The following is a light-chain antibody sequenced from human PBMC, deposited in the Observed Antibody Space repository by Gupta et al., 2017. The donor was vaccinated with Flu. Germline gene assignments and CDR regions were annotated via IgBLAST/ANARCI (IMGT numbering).Light chain of an antibody. CDR2: FDD. CDR3: AAWDDSRNAVV. J-gene: IGLJ2*01. CDR1: SSNIVSHA. Sequence: QSMLTQPPSVSEAPRQRVTISCSGSSSNIVSHAVNWYQQVPGKAPRLLIYFDDLKPSGVSDRFSGSKSGTSAALAISGLQSDDEADYYCAAWDDSRNAVVFGGGTKLTVL. V-gene: IGLV1-36*01.